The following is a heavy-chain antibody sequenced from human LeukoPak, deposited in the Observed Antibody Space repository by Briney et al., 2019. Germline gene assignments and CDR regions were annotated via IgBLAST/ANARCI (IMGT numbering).Heavy chain of an antibody. D-gene: IGHD3-9*01. CDR1: AFSFGSYA. V-gene: IGHV4-34*01. CDR3: ARVGYYDILTGPRGPFDI. Sequence: GSLRLSCAASAFSFGSYAMSWIRQPPGKGLEWIGEINHSGSTNYNPSLKSRVTISVDTSKNQFSLKLSSVTAADTAVYYCARVGYYDILTGPRGPFDIWGQGTMVTVSS. J-gene: IGHJ3*02. CDR2: INHSGST.